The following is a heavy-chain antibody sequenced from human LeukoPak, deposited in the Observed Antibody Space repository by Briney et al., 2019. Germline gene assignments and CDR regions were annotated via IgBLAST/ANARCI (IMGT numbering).Heavy chain of an antibody. CDR2: IYYSGST. J-gene: IGHJ4*02. V-gene: IGHV4-59*12. Sequence: SETLSLTCTVSGGSISSYYWSWIRQPPGKGLEWIGYIYYSGSTNYNPSLKSRVTISVDTSKNQFSLELSSVTAADTAVYYCARDAETGIDYWGQGTLVTVSS. CDR3: ARDAETGIDY. CDR1: GGSISSYY.